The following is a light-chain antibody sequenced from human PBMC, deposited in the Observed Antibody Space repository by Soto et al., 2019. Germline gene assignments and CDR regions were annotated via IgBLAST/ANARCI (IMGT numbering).Light chain of an antibody. CDR1: LSRGRN. CDR2: GAS. Sequence: VLPQPPATMSESQGERATLSCRASLSRGRNVYWYQQEPGQALRLFVYGASSRATGIPYRFSGSGSGTDFTLTIIRLEPEDFAVYYCQQYNTWPRTFGQGTKVDIK. V-gene: IGKV3-15*01. J-gene: IGKJ1*01. CDR3: QQYNTWPRT.